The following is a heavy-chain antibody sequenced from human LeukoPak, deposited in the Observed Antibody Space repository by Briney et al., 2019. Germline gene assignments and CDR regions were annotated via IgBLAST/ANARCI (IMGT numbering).Heavy chain of an antibody. Sequence: SETLFLTCIVSGGSISSSSYYWGWIRQPPGKGLEWIGSGYYGGSTYYNPSLKSRVTISVDTSKNHFSLKLSSVTAADTAVYFCARFDYRLDYWGQGTLVTVSS. J-gene: IGHJ4*02. V-gene: IGHV4-39*02. CDR2: GYYGGST. D-gene: IGHD3-9*01. CDR3: ARFDYRLDY. CDR1: GGSISSSSYY.